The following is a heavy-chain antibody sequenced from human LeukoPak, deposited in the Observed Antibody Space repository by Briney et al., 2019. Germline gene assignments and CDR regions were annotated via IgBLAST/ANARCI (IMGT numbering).Heavy chain of an antibody. CDR1: GYTFTGYY. D-gene: IGHD2-2*01. V-gene: IGHV1-2*02. J-gene: IGHJ5*02. Sequence: GASVTVSCKASGYTFTGYYMHWVRQAPGQGLEWMGWINPNSGGTNYAQKFQGRVTMTRDTSISTAYMELSRLRSDDTAVYYCARVGIVVVPAARTFDPWGQGTLVTVSS. CDR3: ARVGIVVVPAARTFDP. CDR2: INPNSGGT.